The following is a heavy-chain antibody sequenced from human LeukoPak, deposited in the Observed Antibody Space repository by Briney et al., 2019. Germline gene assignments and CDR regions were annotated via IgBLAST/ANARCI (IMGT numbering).Heavy chain of an antibody. V-gene: IGHV6-1*01. D-gene: IGHD2-21*02. CDR2: TYYRSKWYN. J-gene: IGHJ4*02. CDR3: AREAYCGGDCYSGFDY. CDR1: GDSVSSNSAA. Sequence: SQTLSLTCAISGDSVSSNSAAWNWIRQSPSRGLEWLGRTYYRSKWYNDYAVSVKSRITINPDTSKNQFSLQLSSVTAADTAVYYCAREAYCGGDCYSGFDYWGQGTLVTVSS.